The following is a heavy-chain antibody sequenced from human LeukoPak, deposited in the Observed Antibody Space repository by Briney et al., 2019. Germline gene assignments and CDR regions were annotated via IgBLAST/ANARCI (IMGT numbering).Heavy chain of an antibody. CDR1: GFTFDDYA. V-gene: IGHV3-43D*04. D-gene: IGHD2-2*02. J-gene: IGHJ4*02. Sequence: GGSLRLSCAAPGFTFDDYAMHWVRQAPGKGVEGVSLISWYGGSTYYADSVKGRFTIYRDNSAHYLYLQMNSLRAEDTALYYCAKDSREVVPAAIDYWGQGTLVTVSS. CDR2: ISWYGGST. CDR3: AKDSREVVPAAIDY.